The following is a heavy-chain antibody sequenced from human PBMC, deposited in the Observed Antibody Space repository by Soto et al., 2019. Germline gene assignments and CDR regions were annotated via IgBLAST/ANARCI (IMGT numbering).Heavy chain of an antibody. V-gene: IGHV3-64D*06. Sequence: LRLSCSVSGFTLSPYAMHWVRQAPGKGLEYVSSISSNGASTYYADSVKGRFTISRDNSKNTLYLQMSSLRSEDTAVYYCVKDRWVDYWGQGTLVTVSS. CDR1: GFTLSPYA. CDR3: VKDRWVDY. CDR2: ISSNGAST. J-gene: IGHJ4*02. D-gene: IGHD1-26*01.